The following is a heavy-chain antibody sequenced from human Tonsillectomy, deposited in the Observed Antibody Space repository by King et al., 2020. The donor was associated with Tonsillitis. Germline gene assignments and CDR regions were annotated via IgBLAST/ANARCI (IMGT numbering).Heavy chain of an antibody. CDR1: GGTFSTYA. Sequence: VQLVASGAEVKKPGSSVKVSCTASGGTFSTYAITWVRQAPGQGLEWMGGIIPIFATTNYAQKFQGRVTFTADESTSTAYMELSSLRSEDTAVYYCARATFRIRDPGTNYHIYDAFDIWGQGTMVTVSS. CDR2: IIPIFATT. J-gene: IGHJ3*02. D-gene: IGHD2-8*01. V-gene: IGHV1-69*01. CDR3: ARATFRIRDPGTNYHIYDAFDI.